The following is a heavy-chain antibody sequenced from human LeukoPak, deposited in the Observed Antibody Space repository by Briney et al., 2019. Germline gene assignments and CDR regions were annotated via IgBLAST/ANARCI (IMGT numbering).Heavy chain of an antibody. CDR1: GFTFSSYA. D-gene: IGHD2-2*01. Sequence: GGSLRLSCAASGFTFSSYAMSWVRQAPGKGLEWVSAISGSGGSTYYADSVKGRFTISRDNSKNTLYLQMNSLRAEDTAVYYCAKDYCSSTSCYWFDPWGQGTLVTASS. J-gene: IGHJ5*02. CDR3: AKDYCSSTSCYWFDP. V-gene: IGHV3-23*01. CDR2: ISGSGGST.